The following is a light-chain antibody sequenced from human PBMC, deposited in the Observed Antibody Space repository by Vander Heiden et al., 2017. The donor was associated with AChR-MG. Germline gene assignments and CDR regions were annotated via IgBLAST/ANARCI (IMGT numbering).Light chain of an antibody. CDR1: ESVSSSY. V-gene: IGKV3-20*01. CDR2: GES. Sequence: SGTSALVAGERATLCCRASESVSSSYLDWYKQKNGQAPRLLIDGESSRATGIPDRGSGSGTETDFTITISRVEPEDFEVYHRQEYGSPFTFGRGTKVEIK. J-gene: IGKJ4*01. CDR3: QEYGSPFT.